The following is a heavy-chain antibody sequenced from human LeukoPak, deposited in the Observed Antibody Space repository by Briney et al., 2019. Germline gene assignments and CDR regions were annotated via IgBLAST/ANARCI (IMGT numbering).Heavy chain of an antibody. CDR1: GFTFSSYA. CDR3: ASSPYSNGYLY. V-gene: IGHV3-30*04. CDR2: ILYDGRNK. D-gene: IGHD6-19*01. J-gene: IGHJ4*02. Sequence: GRSLRLSCAASGFTFSSYAMHWVRQAPGKGREWVAVILYDGRNKYYADSVKGRFTISRDNSKNTLYLQMNSLRAEDTAVYYCASSPYSNGYLYWGQGTLVTVSS.